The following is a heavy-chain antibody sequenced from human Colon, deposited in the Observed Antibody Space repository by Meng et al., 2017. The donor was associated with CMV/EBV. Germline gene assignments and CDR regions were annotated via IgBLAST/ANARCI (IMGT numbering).Heavy chain of an antibody. J-gene: IGHJ6*02. D-gene: IGHD3/OR15-3a*01. CDR3: ARDPRRDDLYGMDV. Sequence: ASVKVSCKASGSTFTSNYVHWVRQAPGQGLEWMGIINPSGGSTNYAQRFQGRVTMTRDTSTSTVYMELRNLRSDDTAVYYCARDPRRDDLYGMDVWGQGTSVTVSS. CDR1: GSTFTSNY. CDR2: INPSGGST. V-gene: IGHV1-46*01.